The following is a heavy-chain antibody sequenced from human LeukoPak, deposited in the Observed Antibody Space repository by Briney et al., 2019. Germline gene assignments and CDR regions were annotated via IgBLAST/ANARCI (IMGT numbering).Heavy chain of an antibody. CDR2: INTDGSST. D-gene: IGHD6-13*01. J-gene: IGHJ4*02. Sequence: PGGSLRLSRAASGFTFSSYWMHWVRQAPGKGLVWVSRINTDGSSTSYADSVKGRFTISRDNAKNTLYLQMNSLSAEDTAVYYCARERGAGLSSSWIDYWGQGALVTVSS. V-gene: IGHV3-74*01. CDR3: ARERGAGLSSSWIDY. CDR1: GFTFSSYW.